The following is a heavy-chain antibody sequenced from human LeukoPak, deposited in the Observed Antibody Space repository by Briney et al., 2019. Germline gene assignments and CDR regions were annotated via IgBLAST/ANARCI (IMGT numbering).Heavy chain of an antibody. J-gene: IGHJ5*02. V-gene: IGHV3-7*01. CDR2: IKHDGSEK. D-gene: IGHD3-22*01. CDR3: ARDLGQYYDTSDNWFDP. Sequence: GGSLRLSCAASGFTFSMYWMSWVRQAPGKGLEWVANIKHDGSEKYYVDSVKGRFTISRDNAKNSLYLQMNSLRAEDTAVYYCARDLGQYYDTSDNWFDPWGQGTLVTVSS. CDR1: GFTFSMYW.